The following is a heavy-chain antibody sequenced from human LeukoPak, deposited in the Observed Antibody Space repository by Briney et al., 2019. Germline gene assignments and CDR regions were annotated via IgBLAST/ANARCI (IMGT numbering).Heavy chain of an antibody. V-gene: IGHV4-59*01. D-gene: IGHD2-15*01. CDR1: GGSISSYY. J-gene: IGHJ3*02. CDR3: ARDRGCSGGSCYDAFDI. Sequence: SETLSLTCIVSGGSISSYYWSWIQQPPGKGLEWIGYIYYSGSTNYNPSLKSRVTISVDTSKNQFSLKLSSVTAADTAVYYCARDRGCSGGSCYDAFDIWGQGTMVTVSS. CDR2: IYYSGST.